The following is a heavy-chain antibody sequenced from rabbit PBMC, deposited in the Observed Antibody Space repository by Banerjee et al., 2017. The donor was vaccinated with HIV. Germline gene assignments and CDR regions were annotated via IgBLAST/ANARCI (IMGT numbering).Heavy chain of an antibody. J-gene: IGHJ4*01. CDR1: GFDFSSNA. D-gene: IGHD4-1*01. CDR3: ARDPLYYNSDWGVLIL. Sequence: QEQLVESGGGLVQPEGSLTLTCKASGFDFSSNALCWVRQAPGKGPECIACIHGGDGSAYYATWVNGRFTISRSTRPNTLTLQMTSLTAADTATYFCARDPLYYNSDWGVLILGGQVTLFTVS. CDR2: IHGGDGSA. V-gene: IGHV1S47*01.